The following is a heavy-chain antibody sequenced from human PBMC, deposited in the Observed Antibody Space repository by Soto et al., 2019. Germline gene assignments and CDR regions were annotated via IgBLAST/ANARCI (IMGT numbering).Heavy chain of an antibody. CDR3: ARGRNYDFWSGYYSSYYDGMDV. Sequence: PSETLSLTCAVYGGSFRGYYWSWIRQPPGKGLEWIGEINHSGSTNYNPSLKSRVTISVDTSKNQFSLKLSSVTAADTAVYYCARGRNYDFWSGYYSSYYDGMDVWGQGPTVS. V-gene: IGHV4-34*01. J-gene: IGHJ6*02. CDR1: GGSFRGYY. D-gene: IGHD3-3*01. CDR2: INHSGST.